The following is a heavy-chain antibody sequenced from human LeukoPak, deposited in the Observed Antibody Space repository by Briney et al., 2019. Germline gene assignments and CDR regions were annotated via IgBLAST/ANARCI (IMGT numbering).Heavy chain of an antibody. CDR2: IYYSGST. J-gene: IGHJ4*02. CDR3: ATRPMVRGFDY. Sequence: SETLSLTCTVSGGSISSYYWSWIRQPPGKGLEWIGYIYYSGSTNYNPSLKSRVTISVDTSKNQFSLKLSSVTAADTAVYYCATRPMVRGFDYWGQGTLVTVSS. D-gene: IGHD3-10*01. CDR1: GGSISSYY. V-gene: IGHV4-59*12.